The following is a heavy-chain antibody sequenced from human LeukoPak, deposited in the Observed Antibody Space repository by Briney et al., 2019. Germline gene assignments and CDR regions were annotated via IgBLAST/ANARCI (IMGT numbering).Heavy chain of an antibody. D-gene: IGHD6-13*01. CDR1: GFTFSSYG. Sequence: GSLRLSCAASGFTFSSYGMHWVRQAPGKGLEWVAFIRYDGSNKYYADSVKGRFTISRDNSKNTLYLQMNSLRAEDTAVYYCARVWQLVPEPFDYWGQGTLVTVSS. V-gene: IGHV3-30*02. CDR2: IRYDGSNK. J-gene: IGHJ4*02. CDR3: ARVWQLVPEPFDY.